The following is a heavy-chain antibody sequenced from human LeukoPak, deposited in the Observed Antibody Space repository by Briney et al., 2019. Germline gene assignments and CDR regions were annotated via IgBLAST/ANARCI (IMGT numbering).Heavy chain of an antibody. V-gene: IGHV3-23*01. J-gene: IGHJ4*02. Sequence: GGSLRLSCAASGFTFSSYAMSWVRLAPGKGLEWVSAISGSGGSTYYADSVKGRFTISRDNSKNTLYLQMNSLRAEDTAVYYCAKDPTYYYDSSGYPGTPLPDYWGQGTLVTVSS. CDR2: ISGSGGST. CDR3: AKDPTYYYDSSGYPGTPLPDY. D-gene: IGHD3-22*01. CDR1: GFTFSSYA.